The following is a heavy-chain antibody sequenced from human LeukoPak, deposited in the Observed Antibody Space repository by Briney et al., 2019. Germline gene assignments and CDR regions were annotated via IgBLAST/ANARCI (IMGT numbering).Heavy chain of an antibody. CDR1: GGSISSGGYY. Sequence: PSETLSLTCTVSGGSISSGGYYWSWIRQHPGKVLEWIGYIYYSGSTYYNPSLKSRVTISVDTSKNQFSLKLSSVTAADTAVYYCARVSIFGEVIFDYWGQGTLVTVSS. CDR3: ARVSIFGEVIFDY. V-gene: IGHV4-31*03. J-gene: IGHJ4*02. CDR2: IYYSGST. D-gene: IGHD3-3*01.